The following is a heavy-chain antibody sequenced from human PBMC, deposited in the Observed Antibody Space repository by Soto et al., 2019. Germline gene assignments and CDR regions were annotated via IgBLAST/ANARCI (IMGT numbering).Heavy chain of an antibody. J-gene: IGHJ6*03. CDR2: IYYSGST. CDR3: ARLPDCSSTSCYYYMDV. V-gene: IGHV4-59*08. CDR1: GVSISSYY. D-gene: IGHD2-2*01. Sequence: PSETLSLTCTVSGVSISSYYWSWIRQPPGKGLEWIGYIYYSGSTNYNPSLKSRVTISVDTSKNQFSLKLSSVTAADTAVYYCARLPDCSSTSCYYYMDVWGKGTTVTVSS.